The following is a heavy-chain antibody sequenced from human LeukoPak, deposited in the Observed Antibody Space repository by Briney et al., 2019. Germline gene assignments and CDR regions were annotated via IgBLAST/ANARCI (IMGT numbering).Heavy chain of an antibody. V-gene: IGHV4-30-2*01. Sequence: KASETLSLTCAVSGGSISSGGYSWSWIRQPPGKGLEWIGYIYHSGSTYYNPSLKSRVTISVDRSKNQFSLKLSSVTAADTAVYYCARLLVTEYKSGWYGHNFDHWGQGTQVTVSS. CDR2: IYHSGST. CDR1: GGSISSGGYS. CDR3: ARLLVTEYKSGWYGHNFDH. J-gene: IGHJ4*02. D-gene: IGHD6-13*01.